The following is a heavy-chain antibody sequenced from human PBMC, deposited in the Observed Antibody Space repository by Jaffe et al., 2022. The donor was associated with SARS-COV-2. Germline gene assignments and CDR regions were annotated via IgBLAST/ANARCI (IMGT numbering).Heavy chain of an antibody. J-gene: IGHJ3*02. Sequence: QVQLVQSGAEVKKPGASVKVSCKASGYSFTDYYMHWVRQAPGQGLEWMGVINPSGGGTTYAQKFQGRFIMTRDTSTSTVYMELSNLRSEDTALYYCARVLSGSNDAYDIWGQGTMVIVSS. CDR2: INPSGGGT. V-gene: IGHV1-46*01. CDR1: GYSFTDYY. D-gene: IGHD1-26*01. CDR3: ARVLSGSNDAYDI.